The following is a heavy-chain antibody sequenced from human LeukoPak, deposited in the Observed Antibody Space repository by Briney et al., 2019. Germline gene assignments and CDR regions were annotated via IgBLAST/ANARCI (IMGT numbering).Heavy chain of an antibody. D-gene: IGHD1-26*01. J-gene: IGHJ4*02. CDR2: IYTSGST. V-gene: IGHV4-61*02. Sequence: PSETLSLTCTVSGGSIATGSYYWSWIRQPAGKGLEWIGRIYTSGSTNYNPSLKSRVTMSVDTSKNQFSLKLSSVTAADTAVYYCARVVGASMNYWGQGTRVTVSS. CDR3: ARVVGASMNY. CDR1: GGSIATGSYY.